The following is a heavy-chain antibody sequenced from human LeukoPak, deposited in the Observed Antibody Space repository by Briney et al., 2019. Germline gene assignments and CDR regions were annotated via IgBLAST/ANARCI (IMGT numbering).Heavy chain of an antibody. CDR2: INAGNGNT. V-gene: IGHV1-3*01. Sequence: ASVKVSCKASGYTFTSYAMHWVRQAPGQRLEWMGWINAGNGNTKYSQKFQGRVTITRDTSASTAYTELSSLRSEDTAVYYCARDQYSSGWCIFDYWGQGTLVTVSS. J-gene: IGHJ4*02. D-gene: IGHD6-19*01. CDR3: ARDQYSSGWCIFDY. CDR1: GYTFTSYA.